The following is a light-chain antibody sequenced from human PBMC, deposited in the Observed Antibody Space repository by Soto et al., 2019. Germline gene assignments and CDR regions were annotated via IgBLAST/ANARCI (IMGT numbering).Light chain of an antibody. J-gene: IGKJ1*01. V-gene: IGKV1-9*01. CDR2: TAS. Sequence: DLQLTQSPSFLSASVGDRVTITCRASQGIGGNLAWYQQKPGQVPKLLIYTASTLQSGVPSRFSGSGSGTEFTLTISSLQPEDFATYYCQQRTFGQGTKVDIK. CDR1: QGIGGN. CDR3: QQRT.